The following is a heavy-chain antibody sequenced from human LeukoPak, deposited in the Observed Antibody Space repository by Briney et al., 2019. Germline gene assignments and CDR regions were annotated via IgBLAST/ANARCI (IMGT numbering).Heavy chain of an antibody. CDR1: GYTFTSCY. D-gene: IGHD2-21*02. Sequence: GASVKVSCKTSGYTFTSCYMHWVRQAPGQGLEWMGMINPSAGGTRYAQKFQGRVTMTTNTSTSTVYMELSSLRSEDTAVYYCARGGCGDSAAPFDDWGQGTLVPVSS. V-gene: IGHV1-46*01. CDR2: INPSAGGT. CDR3: ARGGCGDSAAPFDD. J-gene: IGHJ4*02.